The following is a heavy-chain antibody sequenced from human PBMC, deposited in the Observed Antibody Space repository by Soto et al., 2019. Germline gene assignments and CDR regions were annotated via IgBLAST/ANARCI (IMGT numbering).Heavy chain of an antibody. CDR1: GFTFSSHC. V-gene: IGHV3-7*01. D-gene: IGHD3-16*01. CDR3: ARGGDYYFYGMDV. Sequence: LRLSCAASGFTFSSHCMIWVRQAPGKGLEWVANIKQDGSDKYYVDSVKGRFTISRDNAKNSLDLQMNSLRAEDTAVYYCARGGDYYFYGMDVWGQGTTVTVS. J-gene: IGHJ6*02. CDR2: IKQDGSDK.